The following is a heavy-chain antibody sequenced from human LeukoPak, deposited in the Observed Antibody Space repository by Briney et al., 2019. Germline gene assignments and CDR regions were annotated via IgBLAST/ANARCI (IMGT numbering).Heavy chain of an antibody. V-gene: IGHV1-69*05. Sequence: SVKVSSKASGGTFTSYAISWVPQAHGHGLEWLGGINPIFGTANPGQMFQGRGTITTREATSTAYLELSSLRSEDTAVYYCAREKGLYYYYDIDVWGKGTTVTVSS. CDR1: GGTFTSYA. CDR2: INPIFGTA. CDR3: AREKGLYYYYDIDV. J-gene: IGHJ6*03.